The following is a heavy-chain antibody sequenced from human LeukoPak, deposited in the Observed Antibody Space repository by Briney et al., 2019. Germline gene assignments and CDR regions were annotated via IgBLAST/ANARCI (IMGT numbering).Heavy chain of an antibody. Sequence: GGSLRLSCAASGFTFDDYVMHSVRQAPGKGLGWVSCISWNSGSIGYADSVKGRFTISRDNAKNSLYLQMNSLRAEDTALYYCAKGRDCSGGRCHYYFDYWGQGPPVTVSS. CDR2: ISWNSGSI. D-gene: IGHD2-15*01. V-gene: IGHV3-9*01. J-gene: IGHJ4*02. CDR3: AKGRDCSGGRCHYYFDY. CDR1: GFTFDDYV.